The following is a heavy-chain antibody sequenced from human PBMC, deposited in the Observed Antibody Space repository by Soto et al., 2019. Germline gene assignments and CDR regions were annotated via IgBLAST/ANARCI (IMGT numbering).Heavy chain of an antibody. D-gene: IGHD6-13*01. CDR2: IYYSGST. CDR1: GGSISSGGYY. V-gene: IGHV4-31*03. Sequence: SETLSLTCTVSGGSISSGGYYWSWIRQHPGKGLEWIGYIYYSGSTYYNPSLKSRVTISVDTSKNQFSLKLSSVTAADTAVYYCARDAVGKRGSSYYNWFDPWGQGTLVTVSS. CDR3: ARDAVGKRGSSYYNWFDP. J-gene: IGHJ5*02.